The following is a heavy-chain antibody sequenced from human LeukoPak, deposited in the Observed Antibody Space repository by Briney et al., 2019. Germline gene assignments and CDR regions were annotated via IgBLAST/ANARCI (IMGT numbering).Heavy chain of an antibody. CDR2: IIGRGDST. J-gene: IGHJ6*03. CDR3: AKDRGVTIDYSYYYMDV. Sequence: GGSLRLSCAASGFSFSTYAMTWVRQAPGKGLEWGSVIIGRGDSTYYAHSVKGRFSISRDNSKNTVYLQRNSLSAGDTALYYCAKDRGVTIDYSYYYMDVWGKGTTATVSS. D-gene: IGHD4-17*01. V-gene: IGHV3-23*01. CDR1: GFSFSTYA.